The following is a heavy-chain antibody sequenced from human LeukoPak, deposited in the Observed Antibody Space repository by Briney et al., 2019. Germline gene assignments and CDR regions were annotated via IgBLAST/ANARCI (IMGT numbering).Heavy chain of an antibody. Sequence: TGGSLRLSCAASGFTFDDYGMSWVRHAPGKGLEWVSGINWNGGSTGYADSVKGRFTISRDNAKNSLYLQMNSLRAEDTAVYYCARLGVGALDYWGQGTLVTVSS. CDR1: GFTFDDYG. CDR3: ARLGVGALDY. V-gene: IGHV3-20*04. D-gene: IGHD1-26*01. CDR2: INWNGGST. J-gene: IGHJ4*02.